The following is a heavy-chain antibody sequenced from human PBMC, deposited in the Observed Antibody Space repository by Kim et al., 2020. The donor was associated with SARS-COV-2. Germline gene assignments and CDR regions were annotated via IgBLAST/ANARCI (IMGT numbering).Heavy chain of an antibody. D-gene: IGHD3-9*01. CDR2: INAGNGNT. CDR3: ARVGFDWLSNFDY. CDR1: GYTFTSYA. J-gene: IGHJ4*02. V-gene: IGHV1-3*01. Sequence: ASVKVSCKASGYTFTSYAMHWVRQAPGQRLEWMGWINAGNGNTKYSQKFQGRVTITRDTSASTAYMELSSLRSEDTAVYYCARVGFDWLSNFDYWGQGTLVTVSS.